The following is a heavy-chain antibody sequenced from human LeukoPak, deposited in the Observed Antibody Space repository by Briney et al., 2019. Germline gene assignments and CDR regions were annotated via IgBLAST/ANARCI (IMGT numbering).Heavy chain of an antibody. CDR1: GGSFSGYY. V-gene: IGHV4-34*01. J-gene: IGHJ6*03. CDR2: INHSGST. CDR3: ARDRVSLRNPPYMDV. Sequence: PSETLSLTCAVYGGSFSGYYWSWIRQPPGKGLEWIGEINHSGSTNYNPSLKSRVTISVDTSKNQFSLKLSSVTAADTAVYYCARDRVSLRNPPYMDVWGKGTTVTVSS. D-gene: IGHD1-14*01.